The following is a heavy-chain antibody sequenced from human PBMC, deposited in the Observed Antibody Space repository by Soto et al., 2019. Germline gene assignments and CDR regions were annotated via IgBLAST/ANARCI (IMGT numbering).Heavy chain of an antibody. D-gene: IGHD1-1*01. CDR1: GYTLTELS. CDR3: ATDLGTDAFDI. V-gene: IGHV1-24*01. Sequence: GASVKVSCKVSGYTLTELSMHWVRQAPGKGLEWMGGFDPEDGDTIYAQKFQGRVTMTEDTSTETAWTELSSLSSEDAAAYSCATDLGTDAFDIWGQGTMVT. CDR2: FDPEDGDT. J-gene: IGHJ3*02.